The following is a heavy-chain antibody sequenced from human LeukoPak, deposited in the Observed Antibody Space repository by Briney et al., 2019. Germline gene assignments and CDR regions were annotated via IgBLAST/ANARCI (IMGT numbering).Heavy chain of an antibody. V-gene: IGHV3-23*01. J-gene: IGHJ4*02. D-gene: IGHD3-3*01. CDR1: GFTFSSYA. CDR3: AKDFWSGYYPNY. Sequence: GESLRLSCAASGFTFSSYAMSWVRQAPGKGLEWVSGSGSGGSTHYADSVKGRFTISRDNSKNTLYLQMNSLRAEDTAVYYCAKDFWSGYYPNYWGQGTLVTVSS. CDR2: SGSGGST.